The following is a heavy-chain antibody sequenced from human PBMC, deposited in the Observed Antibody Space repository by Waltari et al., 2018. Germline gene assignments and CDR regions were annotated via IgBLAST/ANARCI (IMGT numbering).Heavy chain of an antibody. J-gene: IGHJ4*02. D-gene: IGHD6-19*01. CDR3: ARDPPGVAVSGKG. CDR1: GFTFSSYA. Sequence: EVQLLESGGGLVQPGGSLRLSCAASGFTFSSYAMSWVRQAPGKGLGWVLVIRGSGGSTYYADSVKGRFTISRDNSKNTLYLQMNSLRVEDTAVYYCARDPPGVAVSGKGWGQGTLVTVSS. V-gene: IGHV3-23*01. CDR2: IRGSGGST.